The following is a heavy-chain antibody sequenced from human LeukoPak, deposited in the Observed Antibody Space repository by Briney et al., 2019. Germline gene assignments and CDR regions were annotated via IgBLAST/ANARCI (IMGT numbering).Heavy chain of an antibody. D-gene: IGHD4-17*01. V-gene: IGHV3-48*04. CDR2: ISSSGSTI. CDR1: GFTFSTYT. CDR3: ARDYGDYLDY. J-gene: IGHJ4*02. Sequence: NPGGSLRLSCAASGFTFSTYTMNWVRQAPGKGLEWVSYISSSGSTIYYADSVKGRFTISRDNAKNSLYLQMNSLRAEDTAVYYCARDYGDYLDYWGQGTLVTVSS.